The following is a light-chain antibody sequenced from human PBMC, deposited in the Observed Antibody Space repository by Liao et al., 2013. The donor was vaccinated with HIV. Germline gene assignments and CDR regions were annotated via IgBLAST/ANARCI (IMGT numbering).Light chain of an antibody. Sequence: SYELTQPPSVSVSPGQTARITCSGDALSKQYAYWYQQKPGQSPVLVIYEDTKRPSGIPERFSGSNSGNTATLTIGGTQAMDEAEYYCQAWESATVVFGGGTKLTVL. CDR1: ALSKQY. J-gene: IGLJ2*01. CDR2: EDT. V-gene: IGLV3-1*01. CDR3: QAWESATVV.